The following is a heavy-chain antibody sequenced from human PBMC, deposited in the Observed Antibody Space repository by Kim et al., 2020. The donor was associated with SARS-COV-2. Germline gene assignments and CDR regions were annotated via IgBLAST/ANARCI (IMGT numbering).Heavy chain of an antibody. J-gene: IGHJ4*02. CDR2: IWYDGSNK. CDR1: GFTFSSYG. Sequence: GGSLRLSCAASGFTFSSYGMHWVRQAPGKGLEWVAVIWYDGSNKYYADSVKGRFTISRDNSKNTLYLQMNSLRAEDTAVYYCARDFGSGDDVLQVLEWLPFDYWGQGTLVTVSS. V-gene: IGHV3-33*01. D-gene: IGHD3-3*01. CDR3: ARDFGSGDDVLQVLEWLPFDY.